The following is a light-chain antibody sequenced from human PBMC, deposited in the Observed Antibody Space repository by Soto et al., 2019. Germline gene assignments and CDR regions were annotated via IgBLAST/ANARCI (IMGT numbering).Light chain of an antibody. CDR3: QQSYRSPYT. Sequence: IPLAPSPSSLSASVGDRVTVTCRASQSINIYLNWYQQKPGKAPTLLIYAASSLQSGVPSRFSGGGSRTDFTLTISSLQPEDFATYYCQQSYRSPYTFGQGTKLEI. J-gene: IGKJ2*01. CDR1: QSINIY. CDR2: AAS. V-gene: IGKV1-39*01.